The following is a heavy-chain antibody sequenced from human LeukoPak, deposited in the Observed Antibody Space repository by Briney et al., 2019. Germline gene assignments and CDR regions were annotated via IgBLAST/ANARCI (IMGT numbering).Heavy chain of an antibody. V-gene: IGHV5-51*01. CDR2: IYPGDSDT. Sequence: GESLKISCKGSGYSFTNYWIGWVRQMPGKGLEWMGIIYPGDSDTRYSPSFQGQVTISADKSISTAYLQWSSLKASDTAMYYCARQDGSGSFYKGSYFDNWGQGTLVTVSS. J-gene: IGHJ4*02. CDR1: GYSFTNYW. CDR3: ARQDGSGSFYKGSYFDN. D-gene: IGHD3-10*01.